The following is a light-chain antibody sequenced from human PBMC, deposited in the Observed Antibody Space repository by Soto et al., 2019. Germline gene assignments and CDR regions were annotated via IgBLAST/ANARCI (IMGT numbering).Light chain of an antibody. J-gene: IGLJ3*02. Sequence: QSALTQPASVSGSPGQSITISCNGNSSDVGGYNYVSWYQQHPGKAPKVMIYDVSNRPSGVSNRFSGSKSGNTASLTISGLQAEDEADYYCNSYTSSSTLVFGGGTKVTVL. V-gene: IGLV2-14*01. CDR3: NSYTSSSTLV. CDR2: DVS. CDR1: SSDVGGYNY.